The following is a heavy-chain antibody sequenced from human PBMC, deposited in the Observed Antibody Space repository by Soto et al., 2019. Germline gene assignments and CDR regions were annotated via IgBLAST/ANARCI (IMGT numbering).Heavy chain of an antibody. V-gene: IGHV5-51*01. J-gene: IGHJ4*02. CDR3: ARHSVDTAIRY. CDR1: GYSFTSYW. D-gene: IGHD5-18*01. CDR2: IYPGDSDT. Sequence: ESVNLSCKRSGYSFTSYWIGSVLQMPGKGLEWMGIIYPGDSDTRYSPSFQGQVTISADKSISTAYLQWSSLKASDTAMYYCARHSVDTAIRYWGQGNLVTVSS.